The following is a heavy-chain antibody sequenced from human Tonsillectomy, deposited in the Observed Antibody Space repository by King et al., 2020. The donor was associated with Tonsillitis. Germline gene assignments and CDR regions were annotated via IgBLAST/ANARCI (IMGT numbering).Heavy chain of an antibody. J-gene: IGHJ4*02. CDR2: INQNGST. CDR1: NGSFSGHY. V-gene: IGHV4-34*01. Sequence: VQLQQWGAGLLKPSETLSLTCAVDNGSFSGHYWSWIRQPPGKGLEWMGEINQNGSTNYNPSLKSPVTISLDTSKSQFTLRLSSVTAADTAVYYCARGVAAVATNFDYWGQGILVTVSS. D-gene: IGHD6-19*01. CDR3: ARGVAAVATNFDY.